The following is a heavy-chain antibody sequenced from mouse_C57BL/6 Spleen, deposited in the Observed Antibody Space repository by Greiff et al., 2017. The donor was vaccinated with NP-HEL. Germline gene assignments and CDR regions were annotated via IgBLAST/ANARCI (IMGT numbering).Heavy chain of an antibody. D-gene: IGHD2-3*01. V-gene: IGHV3-6*01. CDR2: ISYDGSN. J-gene: IGHJ1*03. CDR3: ARRLLRDWYFDV. CDR1: GYSITSGYY. Sequence: EVKLQESGPGLVKPSQSLSLTCSVTGYSITSGYYWNWIRQFPGNKLEWMGYISYDGSNNYNPSLKNRISITRDTSKNQFFLKLNSVTTEDTATYYCARRLLRDWYFDVWGTGTTVTVSS.